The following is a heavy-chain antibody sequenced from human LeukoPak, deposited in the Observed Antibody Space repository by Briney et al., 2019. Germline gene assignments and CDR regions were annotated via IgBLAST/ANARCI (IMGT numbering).Heavy chain of an antibody. CDR3: AREVWYAFDI. CDR1: GYTFTAFY. V-gene: IGHV1-2*02. CDR2: MNPKSGDT. Sequence: ASVKVSCKASGYTFTAFYMNWVRQAPGQGLEWMGWMNPKSGDTNYAQKFQGRVTMTRDTSISTAYMEVSSLRSDDTAVYYCAREVWYAFDIWGQGTMVTVSS. D-gene: IGHD3-16*01. J-gene: IGHJ3*02.